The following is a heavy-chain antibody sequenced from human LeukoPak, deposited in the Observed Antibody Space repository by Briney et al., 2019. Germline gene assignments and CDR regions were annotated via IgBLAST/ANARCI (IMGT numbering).Heavy chain of an antibody. CDR2: TIPIFGTA. D-gene: IGHD1-14*01. CDR1: GGTFSSYA. Sequence: SVKVSCKASGGTFSSYAISWVRQAPGQGLEWMGGTIPIFGTANYAQKFQGRVTITADESTSTAYMELSSLRSEDTAVYYCARDWYHYYYGMDVWGQGTTVTVSS. J-gene: IGHJ6*02. CDR3: ARDWYHYYYGMDV. V-gene: IGHV1-69*13.